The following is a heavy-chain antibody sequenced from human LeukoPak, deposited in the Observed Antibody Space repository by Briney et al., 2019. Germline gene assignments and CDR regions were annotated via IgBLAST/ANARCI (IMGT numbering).Heavy chain of an antibody. CDR3: ARDFEGLGEWSHPYYMDV. J-gene: IGHJ6*03. CDR2: ISAYNGNT. V-gene: IGHV1-18*01. D-gene: IGHD3-16*01. CDR1: GYTFTSYG. Sequence: ASVKVSCKASGYTFTSYGISWVRQAPGQGLEWMGWISAYNGNTNYAQKLQGRANMTTDTSTSTAYMELRSLRSDDTAVYYCARDFEGLGEWSHPYYMDVWGKGTTVTVSS.